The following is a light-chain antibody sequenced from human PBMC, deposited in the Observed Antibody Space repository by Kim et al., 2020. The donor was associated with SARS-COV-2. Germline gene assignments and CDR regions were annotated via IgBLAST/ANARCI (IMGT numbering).Light chain of an antibody. CDR3: NSRDSSGNHYV. CDR2: GKN. CDR1: CLRRYY. V-gene: IGLV3-19*01. J-gene: IGLJ1*01. Sequence: ALGQTVRITCQGDCLRRYYASWYQQKPGQAPVLVIYGKNNRPSGIPDRFSGSSSGNTASLTITGAQAEDEADYYCNSRDSSGNHYVFGTGTKVTVL.